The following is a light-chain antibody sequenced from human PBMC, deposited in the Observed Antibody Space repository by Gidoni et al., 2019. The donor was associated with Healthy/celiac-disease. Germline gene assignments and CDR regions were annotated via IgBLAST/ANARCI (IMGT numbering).Light chain of an antibody. CDR3: QQYNSYSPYS. CDR1: QRISSW. V-gene: IGKV1-5*03. CDR2: KAS. Sequence: DIQMNQSPSTLSASVGDRVTIPCRASQRISSWLAWYQQKPGKAPKLLIYKASRLESGVPSSFSGSGSGTEFTLTLSSLQPDDFATYYCQQYNSYSPYSFGQGTKLEIK. J-gene: IGKJ2*03.